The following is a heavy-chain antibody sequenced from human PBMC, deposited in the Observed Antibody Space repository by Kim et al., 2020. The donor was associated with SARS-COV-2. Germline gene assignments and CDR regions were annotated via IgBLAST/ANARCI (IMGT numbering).Heavy chain of an antibody. J-gene: IGHJ6*02. CDR3: TTGLGPWIDDFWSGYPHHYYGMDV. CDR1: GFTFSNAW. CDR2: IKSKTDGGTT. D-gene: IGHD3-3*01. Sequence: GGSLRLSCAASGFTFSNAWMSWVRQAPGKGLEWVGRIKSKTDGGTTDYAAPVKGRFTISRDDSKNTLYLQMNSLKTEDTAVYYCTTGLGPWIDDFWSGYPHHYYGMDVWGQGTTVTVSS. V-gene: IGHV3-15*01.